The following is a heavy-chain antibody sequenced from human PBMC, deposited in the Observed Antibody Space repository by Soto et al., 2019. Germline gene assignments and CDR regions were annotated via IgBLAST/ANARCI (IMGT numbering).Heavy chain of an antibody. J-gene: IGHJ6*03. CDR1: DGSIGGLY. V-gene: IGHV4-59*08. CDR2: IYSSGTT. Sequence: PSETLSLTCSVSDGSIGGLYWTWVRQPPGKGLEWIGWIYSSGTTNYNPSLKSRVTISVDTSKNQFSLKLNSVTAADTAIYYCACQYYHYCMDVWGKGTTVTVSS. CDR3: ACQYYHYCMDV.